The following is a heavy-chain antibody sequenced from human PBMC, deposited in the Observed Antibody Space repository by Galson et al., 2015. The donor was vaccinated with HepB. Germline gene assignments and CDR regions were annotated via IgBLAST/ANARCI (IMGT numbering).Heavy chain of an antibody. Sequence: SLRLSCAVSGFAFSTYEMNWVRQAPGKGLEWISYISSSSSTIYYAASVKGRFTISRDNAKNSLYLQMNSLRAEDTAVYFCVRPHQGWGTTDYWGQGTLVTVSS. CDR1: GFAFSTYE. J-gene: IGHJ4*02. CDR2: ISSSSSTI. CDR3: VRPHQGWGTTDY. V-gene: IGHV3-48*03. D-gene: IGHD3-16*01.